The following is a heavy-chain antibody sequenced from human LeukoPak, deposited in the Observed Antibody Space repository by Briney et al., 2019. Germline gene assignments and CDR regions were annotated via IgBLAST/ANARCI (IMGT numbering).Heavy chain of an antibody. D-gene: IGHD2-2*01. CDR3: ARDSDTRYGMDV. CDR2: INSDGSST. CDR1: GFTFSSYW. Sequence: GGSLRLSCAASGFTFSSYWMHWVRQTPGKGLVWVSRINSDGSSTSYADSVKGRFTLSRDNAKNTLYLQMNSLRADDTAVYYCARDSDTRYGMDVWGQGTTVTVSS. J-gene: IGHJ6*02. V-gene: IGHV3-74*01.